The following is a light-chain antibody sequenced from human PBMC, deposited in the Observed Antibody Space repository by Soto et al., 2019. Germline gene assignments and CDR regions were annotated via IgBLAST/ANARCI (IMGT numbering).Light chain of an antibody. CDR1: SSDVGGYNY. CDR2: EVS. Sequence: SVLPQPASVSGSPGQSITISCTGTSSDVGGYNYVSWYQQNPGKAPKLMIYEVSNRPSGVSNRFSGSKSGNMASLTISGLQAEDEADYYCSSYTINRTYVFGTGTKGTVL. J-gene: IGLJ1*01. CDR3: SSYTINRTYV. V-gene: IGLV2-14*01.